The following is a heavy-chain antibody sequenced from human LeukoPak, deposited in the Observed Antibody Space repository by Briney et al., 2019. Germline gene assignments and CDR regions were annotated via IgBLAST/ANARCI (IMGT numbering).Heavy chain of an antibody. V-gene: IGHV1-18*04. Sequence: ASVKVSCKASGYTFTGYYMHWVRQAPGQGLEWMGWISAYNGNTNYAQKLQGRVTMTTDTSTSTAYMELRSLRSDDTAVYYCARVTVLWFGEREYYFDYWGQGTLVTVSS. CDR2: ISAYNGNT. CDR1: GYTFTGYY. D-gene: IGHD3-10*01. J-gene: IGHJ4*02. CDR3: ARVTVLWFGEREYYFDY.